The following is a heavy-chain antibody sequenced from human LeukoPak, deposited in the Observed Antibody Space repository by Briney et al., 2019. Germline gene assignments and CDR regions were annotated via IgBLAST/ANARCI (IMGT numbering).Heavy chain of an antibody. J-gene: IGHJ4*02. CDR2: IYPGDSAT. D-gene: IGHD3-10*01. V-gene: IGHV5-51*01. CDR3: ARHGSGSYSRRWVDY. CDR1: GYRFTSYW. Sequence: PGESLKISCKGSGYRFTSYWIGWVRQMPGKGLEWMGIIYPGDSATRYSPSFQGQVTISADKSISTAYLQWSSLKASDTAMYYCARHGSGSYSRRWVDYWGQGTLVTVSP.